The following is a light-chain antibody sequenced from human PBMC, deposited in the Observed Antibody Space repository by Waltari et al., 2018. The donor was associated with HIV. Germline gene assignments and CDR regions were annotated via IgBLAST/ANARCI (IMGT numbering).Light chain of an antibody. J-gene: IGKJ2*01. CDR1: QSLAFRDGTSY. CDR2: QVS. CDR3: MQATSWPHT. Sequence: TQSPLSLSVTLGQPAAISCKSKQSLAFRDGTSYLFWYRQRPGHPPRRLLYQVSRRDSGVPGRITGSGSDTDFTLRISRVEAEDAGCYVCMQATSWPHTFGQRTELQI. V-gene: IGKV2-30*01.